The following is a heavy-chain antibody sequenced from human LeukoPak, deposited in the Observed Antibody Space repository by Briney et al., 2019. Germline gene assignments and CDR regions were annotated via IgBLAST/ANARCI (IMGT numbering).Heavy chain of an antibody. CDR3: GGGYYWDS. D-gene: IGHD3-22*01. V-gene: IGHV3-72*01. CDR1: GFTFSSYD. CDR2: TRNNAPTYTT. Sequence: GRSLRLSCAPSGFTFSSYDMHWFRQAPGKGLEWVGLTRNNAPTYTTEYAASVRGRFAISRDDSKNSVDLQMNGLKAEDTAVYFCGGGYYWDSWGQGSLVTVSS. J-gene: IGHJ5*01.